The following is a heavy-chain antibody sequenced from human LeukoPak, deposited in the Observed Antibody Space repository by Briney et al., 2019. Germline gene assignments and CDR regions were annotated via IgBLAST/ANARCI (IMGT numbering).Heavy chain of an antibody. D-gene: IGHD2-21*01. J-gene: IGHJ5*02. Sequence: ASVKVSCKTSGYSFTDYYLHWVRQAPGQGLEWMGWINPNNGGTSSAQKFQGRVTMTRDTSITTVYMEVTWLTSDDTAIYYCARADRLHGGPYLIGPWGQGTLVTVFS. V-gene: IGHV1-2*02. CDR2: INPNNGGT. CDR1: GYSFTDYY. CDR3: ARADRLHGGPYLIGP.